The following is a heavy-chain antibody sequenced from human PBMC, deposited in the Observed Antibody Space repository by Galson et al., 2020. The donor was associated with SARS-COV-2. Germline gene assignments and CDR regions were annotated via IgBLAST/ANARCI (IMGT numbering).Heavy chain of an antibody. J-gene: IGHJ3*02. D-gene: IGHD6-13*01. CDR3: AGRVAGAGSLHI. V-gene: IGHV6-1*01. CDR1: GDSVSSNSAA. Sequence: SQTLSLTCAISGDSVSSNSAAWNWIRQSPSRGLEWLGRTYYRSQWSTDYAVSVKSRITINPDTSKNQFSLQLNSVTPEDTAIYYCAGRVAGAGSLHIRGQGTMVIVSS. CDR2: TYYRSQWST.